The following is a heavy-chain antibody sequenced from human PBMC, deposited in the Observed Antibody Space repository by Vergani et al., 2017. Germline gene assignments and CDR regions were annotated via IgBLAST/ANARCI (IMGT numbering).Heavy chain of an antibody. J-gene: IGHJ4*02. CDR2: ISWDGGST. V-gene: IGHV3-43*01. CDR3: AKGGAWNDLDY. CDR1: GFTFDDYT. Sequence: EVQLVESGGVVVQPGGSLRLSCAASGFTFDDYTMHWVRQAPGKGLEWVSLISWDGGSTYYADSVKGRLTISRDNSKNSLYLQMNSLRTEDTALYYCAKGGAWNDLDYWGQGTLVTVSS. D-gene: IGHD1-1*01.